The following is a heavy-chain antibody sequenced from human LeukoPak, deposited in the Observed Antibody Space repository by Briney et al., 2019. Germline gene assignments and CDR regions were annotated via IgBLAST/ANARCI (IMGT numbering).Heavy chain of an antibody. CDR1: GFTFRDAW. CDR2: ISSSSYI. J-gene: IGHJ6*02. CDR3: ARDGYYYGMDV. V-gene: IGHV3-69-1*01. Sequence: GGSLRLSCAASGFTFRDAWMTWVRHAPGKGLEWVSSISSSSYIYYADSVKGRFTISRDNAKNSLYLQMNSLRAEDTAVYYCARDGYYYGMDVWGQGTTVTVSS.